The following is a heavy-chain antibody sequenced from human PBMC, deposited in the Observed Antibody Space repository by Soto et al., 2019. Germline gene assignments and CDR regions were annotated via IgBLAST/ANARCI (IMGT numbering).Heavy chain of an antibody. CDR2: IWYDGSNK. D-gene: IGHD3-3*01. J-gene: IGHJ4*02. CDR1: GFTFSSYG. Sequence: PGGSLRLSCAASGFTFSSYGMHWVRQAPGKGLEWVAVIWYDGSNKYYADSVKGRFTISRDNSKNTLYLQMNSLRAEDTAVYYCARDGSARGTIFGVVPYYFDYWGQGTLVTVYS. V-gene: IGHV3-33*01. CDR3: ARDGSARGTIFGVVPYYFDY.